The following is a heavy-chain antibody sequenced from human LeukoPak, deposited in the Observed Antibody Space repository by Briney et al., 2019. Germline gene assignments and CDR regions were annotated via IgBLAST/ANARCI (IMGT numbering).Heavy chain of an antibody. CDR2: INPNSGGT. J-gene: IGHJ5*02. CDR3: ASWEVGATTGNWFDP. V-gene: IGHV1-2*06. CDR1: GYTFTGYY. D-gene: IGHD1-26*01. Sequence: ASVKVSCKASGYTFTGYYMHWVRQAPGQGLEWMGRINPNSGGTNYAQKFQGRVTMTRGTSISTAYMELSRLRSDDTAVYYCASWEVGATTGNWFDPWGQGTLVTVSS.